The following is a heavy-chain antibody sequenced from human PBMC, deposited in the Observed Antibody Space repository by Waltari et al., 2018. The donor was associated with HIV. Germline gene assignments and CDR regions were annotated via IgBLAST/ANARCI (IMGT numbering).Heavy chain of an antibody. Sequence: EVRLLESGGGLVRPGGSLSLSCAASGFRFRDYNMNWVRQGPGKGLGWVAAIGSLQNFIHYADSVKGRFTVSRDNAKNSLYLQMNSLTAEDTAVYYCARGPSSGWSWFDPWGQGTLVTVSS. CDR1: GFRFRDYN. V-gene: IGHV3-21*01. D-gene: IGHD6-19*01. CDR2: IGSLQNFI. CDR3: ARGPSSGWSWFDP. J-gene: IGHJ5*02.